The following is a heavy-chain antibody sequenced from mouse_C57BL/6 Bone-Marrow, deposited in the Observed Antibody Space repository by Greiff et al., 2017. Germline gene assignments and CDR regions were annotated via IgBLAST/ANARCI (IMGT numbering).Heavy chain of an antibody. CDR2: ILPGRGST. J-gene: IGHJ4*01. Sequence: QLQQSGAERLKLGLPVKLSCKATGYTFTGYWIEWVKQRPGHGLEWIGEILPGRGSTNYNEKFKGKATFTADTSSHTAYMQLSSLTTGDSAIYYYARWGYAMDYWGQGATVTDSS. V-gene: IGHV1-9*01. CDR1: GYTFTGYW. CDR3: ARWGYAMDY.